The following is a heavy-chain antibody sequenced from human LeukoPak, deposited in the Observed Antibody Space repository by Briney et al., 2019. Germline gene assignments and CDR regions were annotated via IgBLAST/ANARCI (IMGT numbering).Heavy chain of an antibody. J-gene: IGHJ6*02. CDR1: GFTFSSYT. V-gene: IGHV3-23*01. CDR3: ARVRFVDYGMDV. Sequence: PGGSLRLSCAASGFTFSSYTMSWVRQAPGKGLEWVSTITTSDGNTYYADSVKGRFTISRDNSKNTLYLQMNSLRAEDTAVYYCARVRFVDYGMDVWGQGTTVTVSS. CDR2: ITTSDGNT. D-gene: IGHD3-3*01.